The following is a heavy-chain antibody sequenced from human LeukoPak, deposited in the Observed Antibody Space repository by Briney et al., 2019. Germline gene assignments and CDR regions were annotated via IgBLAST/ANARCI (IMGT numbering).Heavy chain of an antibody. CDR1: GGSISIYY. CDR3: ARGSLGREVSAFFKN. Sequence: SETLSLTCTVSGGSISIYYWSWIRQPAGKGLEWIGHIYTTGSTNYNPSLKSRVTISVDTSENQFSLRLSSVTAADTAVYYCARGSLGREVSAFFKNWGQGILVTVSS. D-gene: IGHD5/OR15-5a*01. V-gene: IGHV4-4*07. J-gene: IGHJ4*02. CDR2: IYTTGST.